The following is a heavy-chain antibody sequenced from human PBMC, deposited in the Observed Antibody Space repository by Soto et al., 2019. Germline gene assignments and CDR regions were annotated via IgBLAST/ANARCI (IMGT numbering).Heavy chain of an antibody. Sequence: GGSLRLSCAASGFTFSSYSMNWVRQAPGKGLEWVSYISSSSSTIYYADSVKGRFTISRDNAKNSLYLQMNSLRAEDTAVYYCARDHRLLWFGESTYYYYYYMDVWGKGTTVTVSS. J-gene: IGHJ6*03. CDR3: ARDHRLLWFGESTYYYYYYMDV. CDR1: GFTFSSYS. V-gene: IGHV3-48*01. CDR2: ISSSSSTI. D-gene: IGHD3-10*01.